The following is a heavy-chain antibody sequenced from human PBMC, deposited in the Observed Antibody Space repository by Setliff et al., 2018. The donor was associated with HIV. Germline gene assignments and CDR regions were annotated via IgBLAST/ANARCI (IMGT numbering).Heavy chain of an antibody. CDR3: ARLGDSGYDFRGYFDY. J-gene: IGHJ4*02. D-gene: IGHD5-12*01. V-gene: IGHV4-39*01. CDR1: GGSINNGYHY. CDR2: IYYTGSA. Sequence: SETLSLTCTVSGGSINNGYHYWVWIRQTPGKGPEWIGGIYYTGSAHYNPSLKSRVTISVDTSKNQFSLKLTSVTAADTALYFCARLGDSGYDFRGYFDYWGQGKLVTVSS.